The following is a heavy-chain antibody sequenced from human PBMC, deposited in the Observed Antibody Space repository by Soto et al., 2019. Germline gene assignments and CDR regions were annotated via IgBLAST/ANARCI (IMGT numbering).Heavy chain of an antibody. D-gene: IGHD3-22*01. CDR2: IYHSGST. CDR3: ARARMVYDSSGYYHNDAFDI. J-gene: IGHJ3*02. Sequence: SETLSLTCAVSGGSISSGGYSWSWIRQPPGKGLEWIGYIYHSGSTYYNPSLKSRVTISVDRSKNQFSLKPSSVTAADTAVYYCARARMVYDSSGYYHNDAFDIWGQGTMVTVSS. V-gene: IGHV4-30-2*01. CDR1: GGSISSGGYS.